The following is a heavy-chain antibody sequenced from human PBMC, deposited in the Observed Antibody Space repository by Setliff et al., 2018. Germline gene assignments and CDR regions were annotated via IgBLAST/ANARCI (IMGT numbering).Heavy chain of an antibody. CDR3: ARQDGRGGLVSYYYYGMDV. V-gene: IGHV4-39*01. J-gene: IGHJ6*02. CDR2: IYYSGST. Sequence: SETLSLTCTVSGGSISSSSYYWGWIRQPPGKGLEWIGSIYYSGSTYYNPSLKSRVTISVDTSKNQFSLKLSSVTAADTAVYYCARQDGRGGLVSYYYYGMDVWGQGTTVTVSS. CDR1: GGSISSSSYY. D-gene: IGHD6-6*01.